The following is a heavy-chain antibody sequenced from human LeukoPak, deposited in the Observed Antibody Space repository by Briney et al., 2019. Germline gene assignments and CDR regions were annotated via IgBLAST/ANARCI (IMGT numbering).Heavy chain of an antibody. CDR3: ARDQTGRDGYMRSDY. V-gene: IGHV1-69*04. J-gene: IGHJ4*02. Sequence: SVKASCKASIATLSSYAISWVRQAPGQGLEWMARIIPIIGIANHAQKFQGRVTSTAEKSTSTACMELSSLRSEDTAVYYCARDQTGRDGYMRSDYWGQGTLVTVSS. D-gene: IGHD5-12*01. CDR2: IIPIIGIA. CDR1: IATLSSYA.